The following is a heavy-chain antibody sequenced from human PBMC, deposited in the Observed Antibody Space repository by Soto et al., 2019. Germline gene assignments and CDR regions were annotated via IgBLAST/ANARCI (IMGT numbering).Heavy chain of an antibody. CDR2: INPNSGGT. Sequence: ASVKISCKAAGYTFTGYYMHWVRQAPGQGLEWMGWINPNSGGTNYAQKFQGRVTMTRDTSISTAYMELSRLRSDDTAVYYCARDQESSSWYNWFDPWGKGTLVTVSS. J-gene: IGHJ5*02. D-gene: IGHD6-13*01. V-gene: IGHV1-2*02. CDR3: ARDQESSSWYNWFDP. CDR1: GYTFTGYY.